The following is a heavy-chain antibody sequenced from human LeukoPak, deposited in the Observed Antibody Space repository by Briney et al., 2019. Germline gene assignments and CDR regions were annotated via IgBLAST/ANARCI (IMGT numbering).Heavy chain of an antibody. CDR3: ARVSGRALAYFDY. J-gene: IGHJ4*02. D-gene: IGHD6-19*01. CDR1: GFTFSSYW. CDR2: IKQDGSEK. Sequence: PGGSLRLSCAASGFTFSSYWMSWVRQAPGKGLEWVANIKQDGSEKYYVDSVKGRFTISRDNAKNSLYLQMNSLRDEDTAVYYCARVSGRALAYFDYWGQGTLVTVSS. V-gene: IGHV3-7*01.